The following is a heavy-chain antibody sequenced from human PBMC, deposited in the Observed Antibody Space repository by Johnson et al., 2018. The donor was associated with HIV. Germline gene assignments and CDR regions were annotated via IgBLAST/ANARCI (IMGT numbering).Heavy chain of an antibody. V-gene: IGHV3-9*01. Sequence: LVESGGGLVQPGRSLRLSCAASGFTFDDYAMHWVRQAPGKGLEWVSGISWNSGSIGYADSVKGRFTISRDNAKNTLYLQMNSLRAEDTAVYYCAKDLGGYSSSWNNAFDMWGQGTMVTVSS. CDR3: AKDLGGYSSSWNNAFDM. CDR2: ISWNSGSI. D-gene: IGHD6-13*01. CDR1: GFTFDDYA. J-gene: IGHJ3*02.